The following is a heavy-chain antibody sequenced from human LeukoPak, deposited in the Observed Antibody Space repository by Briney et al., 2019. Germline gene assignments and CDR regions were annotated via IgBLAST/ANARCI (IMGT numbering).Heavy chain of an antibody. V-gene: IGHV1-69*04. J-gene: IGHJ4*02. CDR3: ARDYGDYEVYFDY. CDR2: IIPILGIA. D-gene: IGHD4-17*01. Sequence: SVKVSCKASGGTFSSYAISWVRQAPGQGLEWMGRIIPILGIANYAQKFQGRVTITADKSTSTAYMELSSLRSEDTAVYYCARDYGDYEVYFDYWGQGTLVTVSS. CDR1: GGTFSSYA.